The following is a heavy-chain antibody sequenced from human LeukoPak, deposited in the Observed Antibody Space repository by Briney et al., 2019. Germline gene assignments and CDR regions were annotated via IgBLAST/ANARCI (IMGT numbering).Heavy chain of an antibody. CDR3: ASSLAAAGYYFDY. D-gene: IGHD6-13*01. V-gene: IGHV1-46*01. CDR1: GYTFTNCY. CDR2: INPSGGST. J-gene: IGHJ4*02. Sequence: ASVKVSCKASGYTFTNCYMYWLRQAPGEGLEWMGIINPSGGSTSYAQKFQGRVTMTRDTSTSTVYMELSSLRSEDTAVYYCASSLAAAGYYFDYWGRGTLVTVSS.